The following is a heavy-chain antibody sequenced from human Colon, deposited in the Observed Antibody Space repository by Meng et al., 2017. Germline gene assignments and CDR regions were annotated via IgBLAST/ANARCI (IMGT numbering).Heavy chain of an antibody. CDR2: MNPDSGAT. Sequence: QVQRGQSGAEVKKPGASVRVSCKASGYTFTTYDINWVRQAAGQGLEWMGWMNPDSGATDYAQSLQGRVTITMDTSASTVYMELSSLRSEDTAVYYCARGGGSRYLNWLDPWGQGTLVTVSS. CDR1: GYTFTTYD. D-gene: IGHD3-16*02. V-gene: IGHV1-8*02. CDR3: ARGGGSRYLNWLDP. J-gene: IGHJ5*02.